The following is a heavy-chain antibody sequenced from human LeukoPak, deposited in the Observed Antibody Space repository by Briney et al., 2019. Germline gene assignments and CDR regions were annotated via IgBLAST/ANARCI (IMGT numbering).Heavy chain of an antibody. CDR3: ARDMTTVTYAFDI. J-gene: IGHJ3*02. Sequence: PSQTLSLTCTVSGGSISSGGYYWRWIRQHPGKGLEWIGYIYYSGSTYYNPSLKSRVTISVDTSKNQFSLKLSSVTAADTAVYYCARDMTTVTYAFDIWGQGTMVTVSS. CDR2: IYYSGST. CDR1: GGSISSGGYY. D-gene: IGHD4-11*01. V-gene: IGHV4-31*03.